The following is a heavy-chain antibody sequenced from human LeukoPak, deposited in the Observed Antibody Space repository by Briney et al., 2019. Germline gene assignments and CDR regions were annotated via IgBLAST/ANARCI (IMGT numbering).Heavy chain of an antibody. J-gene: IGHJ3*02. CDR3: AREIAAAGLDI. V-gene: IGHV4-59*01. CDR1: GGSISSYY. D-gene: IGHD6-13*01. Sequence: SETLSLTCTVSGGSISSYYWSWIRQPPGKGLEWIGYIYYSGSTNYNPSHKSRVTISVDTSKNQFSLKLSSVTAADTAVYYCAREIAAAGLDIWGQGTMVTVSS. CDR2: IYYSGST.